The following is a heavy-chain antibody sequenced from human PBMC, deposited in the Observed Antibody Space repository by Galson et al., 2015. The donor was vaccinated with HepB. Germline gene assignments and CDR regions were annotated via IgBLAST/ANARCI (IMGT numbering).Heavy chain of an antibody. CDR3: ARVILYDSSGYLFDY. Sequence: SLRLSCAASGFTVSSNYMSWVRQAPGKGLEWVSVIYSGGSTYYADSVKGRFTISRDNSKNTLYLQMNSLRAEDTAVYYCARVILYDSSGYLFDYWGQGTLVTVSS. CDR1: GFTVSSNY. J-gene: IGHJ4*02. V-gene: IGHV3-66*01. D-gene: IGHD3-22*01. CDR2: IYSGGST.